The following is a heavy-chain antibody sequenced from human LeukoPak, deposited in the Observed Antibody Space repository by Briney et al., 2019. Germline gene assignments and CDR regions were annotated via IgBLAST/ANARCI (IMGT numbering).Heavy chain of an antibody. J-gene: IGHJ4*02. CDR1: GGSISSSSYY. D-gene: IGHD3-22*01. Sequence: SETLSLTCTVSGGSISSSSYYWGWIRQPPGKGLEWIGSIYYSGSTYYNPSLKSRVTISVDTSKNQFSLKLSSVTAADTAVYYCARADSSGSLGDFDYWGQGTLVTVSS. V-gene: IGHV4-39*01. CDR3: ARADSSGSLGDFDY. CDR2: IYYSGST.